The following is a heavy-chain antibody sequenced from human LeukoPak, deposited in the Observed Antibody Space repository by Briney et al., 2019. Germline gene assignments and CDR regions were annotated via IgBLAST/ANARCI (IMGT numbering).Heavy chain of an antibody. CDR2: IYSGGST. J-gene: IGHJ4*02. Sequence: GGSLRLSGAASEFTVSSNYMSWVRQAPGKGLEWVSVIYSGGSTYYADSVKGRFTISRDNSKNTPYLQMNSLRAEDTAVYYCARANRGGYCFPYYFDHWRQGTLVTVSS. V-gene: IGHV3-66*01. D-gene: IGHD2-21*02. CDR3: ARANRGGYCFPYYFDH. CDR1: EFTVSSNY.